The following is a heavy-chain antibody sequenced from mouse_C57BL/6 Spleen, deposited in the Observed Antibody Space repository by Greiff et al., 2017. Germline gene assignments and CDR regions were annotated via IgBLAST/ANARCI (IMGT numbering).Heavy chain of an antibody. CDR1: GYSITSGYY. Sequence: LQESGPGLVKPSQSLSLTCSVTGYSITSGYYWNWIRQFPGNKLEWMGYISYDGSNNYNPSLKNRISITRDTSKNQFFLKLNSVTTEDTATYYCARGDYYGSSYVDYFDYWGQGTTLTVSS. V-gene: IGHV3-6*01. D-gene: IGHD1-1*01. CDR3: ARGDYYGSSYVDYFDY. CDR2: ISYDGSN. J-gene: IGHJ2*01.